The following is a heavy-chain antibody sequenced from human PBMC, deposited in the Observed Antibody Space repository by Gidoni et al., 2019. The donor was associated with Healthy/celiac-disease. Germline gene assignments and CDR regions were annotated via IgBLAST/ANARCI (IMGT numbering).Heavy chain of an antibody. V-gene: IGHV4-59*01. Sequence: QVQLQESGPGLVKPSETLSLTCTVSGGSISSYYWSWIRQPPGKGLEWIGYIYYSGSTNYNPSLKSRVTISVDTSKNQFSRKLSSVTAADTAVYYCARDWRGGYSDYYYYGMDVWGQGTTVTVSS. D-gene: IGHD3-3*01. CDR2: IYYSGST. CDR1: GGSISSYY. CDR3: ARDWRGGYSDYYYYGMDV. J-gene: IGHJ6*02.